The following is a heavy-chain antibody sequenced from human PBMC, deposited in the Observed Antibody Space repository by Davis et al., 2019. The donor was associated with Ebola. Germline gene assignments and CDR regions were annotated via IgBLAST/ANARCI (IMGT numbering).Heavy chain of an antibody. CDR3: ARGRSGWYWNDAFDI. J-gene: IGHJ3*02. CDR1: GGSISSYY. CDR2: IYHSGST. V-gene: IGHV4-59*12. D-gene: IGHD6-19*01. Sequence: SETLSLTCTVSGGSISSYYWSWIRQPPGKGLEWIGYIYHSGSTYYNPSLKSRVTISVDTSKNQFSLKLSSVTAADTAVYYCARGRSGWYWNDAFDIWGQGTMVTVSS.